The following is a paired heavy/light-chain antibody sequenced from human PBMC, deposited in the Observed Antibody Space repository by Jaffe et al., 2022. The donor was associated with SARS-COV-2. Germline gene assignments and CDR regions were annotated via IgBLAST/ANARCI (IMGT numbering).Light chain of an antibody. Sequence: DIVMTQSPDSLAVSLGERATISCKSSQSILYSSSNRNYLTWYQQKPGQPPKLLIYWASTRESGVPDRFSGSGSGTDFTLTISSLQAEDVAVYYCQQYYTFPYTFGQGTKLEIK. J-gene: IGKJ2*01. CDR1: QSILYSSSNRNY. CDR3: QQYYTFPYT. CDR2: WAS. V-gene: IGKV4-1*01.
Heavy chain of an antibody. CDR3: AHRTSTNYFDY. Sequence: QITLKESGPTLVKPTQTLTLTCAFSGVSLSTSGAGVGWIRQPPGEALEWLTFISWNDDKRYSPSLNSRLTVTKDTSKNQVVLTMTNMDPVDTATYYCAHRTSTNYFDYWGQGTLVTVSS. CDR2: ISWNDDK. CDR1: GVSLSTSGAG. J-gene: IGHJ4*02. D-gene: IGHD2-2*01. V-gene: IGHV2-5*01.